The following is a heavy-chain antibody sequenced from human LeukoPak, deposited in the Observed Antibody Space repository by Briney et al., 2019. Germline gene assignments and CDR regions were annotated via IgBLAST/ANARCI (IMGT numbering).Heavy chain of an antibody. CDR1: GGSFSGYY. CDR2: INHSGST. CDR3: ARGGPATYYYDSSGYLEMVD. Sequence: SETLSLTCAVYGGSFSGYYWSWIRQPPGKGLEWIGEINHSGSTNYNPSLKSRVTISVDTSKNQFSLKLSSVTAADTAVYYCARGGPATYYYDSSGYLEMVDWGQGTLVTVSS. J-gene: IGHJ4*02. V-gene: IGHV4-34*01. D-gene: IGHD3-22*01.